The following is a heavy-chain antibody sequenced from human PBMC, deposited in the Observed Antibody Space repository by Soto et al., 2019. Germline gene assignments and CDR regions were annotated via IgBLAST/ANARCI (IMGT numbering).Heavy chain of an antibody. Sequence: SETLSLTCTVSGGSISSYYWSWIRQPPGKGLEWIGYIYHSGSTNYNPSLKSRVTISIDTSKNQFSLKLSSVTAADTAMYYCARRSRSSMANMDVWGQGTTVTVSS. V-gene: IGHV4-59*01. D-gene: IGHD6-6*01. J-gene: IGHJ6*02. CDR1: GGSISSYY. CDR3: ARRSRSSMANMDV. CDR2: IYHSGST.